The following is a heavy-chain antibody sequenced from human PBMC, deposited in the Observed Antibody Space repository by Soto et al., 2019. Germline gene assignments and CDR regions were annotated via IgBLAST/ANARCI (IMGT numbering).Heavy chain of an antibody. V-gene: IGHV1-69*12. J-gene: IGHJ4*02. Sequence: QVQLVQSGAEVKKPGSSVKASCKASGGTFSSYAISWVRQAPGQGLEWMGGIIPIFGTANYAQKFQGRVTITADESTSTAYMELSSLRSEDTAVYYCARERSQGIAVAGEFDYWGQGTLVTVSS. CDR3: ARERSQGIAVAGEFDY. D-gene: IGHD6-19*01. CDR2: IIPIFGTA. CDR1: GGTFSSYA.